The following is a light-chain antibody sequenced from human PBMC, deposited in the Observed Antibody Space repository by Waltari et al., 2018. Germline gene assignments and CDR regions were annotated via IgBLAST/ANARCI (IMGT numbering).Light chain of an antibody. CDR2: AAS. Sequence: IQLTQSPSSLSASVGDGVTITCRASQGISSSLAWYQQKPGKAPNLLIFAASTLQSGVPSRFSGSGSGTDFTLTISSLQPEDFATYYCQQLNSYLFTFGPGTKVDIK. CDR3: QQLNSYLFT. J-gene: IGKJ3*01. V-gene: IGKV1-9*01. CDR1: QGISSS.